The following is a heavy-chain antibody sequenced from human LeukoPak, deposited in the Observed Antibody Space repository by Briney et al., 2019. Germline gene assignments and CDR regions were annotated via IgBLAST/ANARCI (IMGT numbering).Heavy chain of an antibody. Sequence: PGGSLRLSCAASGFTFSSYAMSWVRQAPGKGLEWVSTITVSGGSTYYADSVKGRFTISRDNSKNTLDLQMNSLRAEDTAVYYCARDWPTIAAAGTIPEYFQHWGQGTLVTVSS. CDR3: ARDWPTIAAAGTIPEYFQH. D-gene: IGHD6-13*01. CDR2: ITVSGGST. J-gene: IGHJ1*01. V-gene: IGHV3-23*01. CDR1: GFTFSSYA.